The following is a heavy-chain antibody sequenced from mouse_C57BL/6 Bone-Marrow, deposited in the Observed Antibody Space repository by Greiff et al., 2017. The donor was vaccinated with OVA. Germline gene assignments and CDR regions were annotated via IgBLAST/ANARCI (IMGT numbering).Heavy chain of an antibody. D-gene: IGHD1-1*01. J-gene: IGHJ1*03. CDR1: GYTFTDHT. CDR2: IYPRDGST. CDR3: AREVDYYGSSYDWYFDV. V-gene: IGHV1-78*01. Sequence: VQLVESDAELVKPGASVKISCKVSGYTFTDHTIHWMKQRPEQGLEWIGYIYPRDGSTKYNEKFKGKATLTADKSSSTAYMQLNSLTSEDSAVYFCAREVDYYGSSYDWYFDVWGTGTTVTVSS.